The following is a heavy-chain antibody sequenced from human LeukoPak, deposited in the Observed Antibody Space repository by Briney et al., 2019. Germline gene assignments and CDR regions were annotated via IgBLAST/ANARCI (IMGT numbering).Heavy chain of an antibody. J-gene: IGHJ3*02. V-gene: IGHV1-46*01. CDR3: ARDIPEGNDPNAFDI. CDR1: GYTFTSYY. D-gene: IGHD1-1*01. Sequence: ASVKVSCKASGYTFTSYYMHWVRQAPGQGLEWMGIINPSGGSTSYAQKFQGRVTMTRDMSTSTDYMELSSLRSEDTAVYYCARDIPEGNDPNAFDIWGQGTMVTVSS. CDR2: INPSGGST.